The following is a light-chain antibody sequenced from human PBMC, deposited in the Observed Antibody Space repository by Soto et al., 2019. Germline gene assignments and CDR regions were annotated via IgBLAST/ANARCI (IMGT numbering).Light chain of an antibody. CDR3: RQRYRPPRT. CDR1: QSISSY. CDR2: AAS. Sequence: DIQMTQSPSSLSASVGDRVTITCRASQSISSYLNWYQQKPRKAPKLLIYAASSLQSGVPSRFSGSGSGTCFTLTLSSPHPEDPSTYYCRQRYRPPRTFGPGTKVDIQ. J-gene: IGKJ3*01. V-gene: IGKV1-39*01.